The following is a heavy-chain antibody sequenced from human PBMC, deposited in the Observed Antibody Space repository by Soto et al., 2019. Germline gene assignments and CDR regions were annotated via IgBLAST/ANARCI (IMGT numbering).Heavy chain of an antibody. J-gene: IGHJ4*02. V-gene: IGHV4-30-4*01. CDR3: ASTVDKNYGGDDY. D-gene: IGHD4-17*01. CDR1: GGSISSGDYY. Sequence: QVQLQESGPGLVKPSQTLSLTCTVSGGSISSGDYYWSWIRQPPGKGLEWIGYIYYSGSTYYNPCLKSRVTISVATSNNQFSLKLSSVTAADTAVYYCASTVDKNYGGDDYWGQGTLVTVSS. CDR2: IYYSGST.